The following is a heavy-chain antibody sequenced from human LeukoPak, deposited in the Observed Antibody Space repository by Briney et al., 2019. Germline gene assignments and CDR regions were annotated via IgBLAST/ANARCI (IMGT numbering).Heavy chain of an antibody. D-gene: IGHD2-21*01. J-gene: IGHJ3*02. CDR3: AREGAIPLDAFDI. CDR2: INSDGSST. CDR1: GFTFSSYW. V-gene: IGHV3-74*01. Sequence: PGGSLRLSCAASGFTFSSYWMHWVRQAPGKGLVWVSRINSDGSSTSYADSVKGRFTISRDNAKNTLYLQMNSLRAEDTAVYYCAREGAIPLDAFDIWGQGTMVTVSS.